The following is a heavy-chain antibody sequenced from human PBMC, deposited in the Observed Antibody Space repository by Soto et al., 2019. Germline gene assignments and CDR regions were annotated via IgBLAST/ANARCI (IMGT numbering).Heavy chain of an antibody. CDR1: GFTFSDYY. D-gene: IGHD2-15*01. J-gene: IGHJ3*02. CDR2: ISSSGSTI. CDR3: ARDLDVVVVVAATPAFDI. V-gene: IGHV3-11*01. Sequence: GGSLRLSCAASGFTFSDYYMSWIRQAPGKGLEWVSYISSSGSTIYYADSVKGRFTISRDNAKNSLYLQMNSLRAEDTAVYYCARDLDVVVVVAATPAFDIWGQGTMVTVSS.